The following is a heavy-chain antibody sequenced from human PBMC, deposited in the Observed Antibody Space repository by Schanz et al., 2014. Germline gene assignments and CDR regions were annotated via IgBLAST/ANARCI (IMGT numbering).Heavy chain of an antibody. CDR2: IKKDGSEK. D-gene: IGHD4-17*01. V-gene: IGHV3-7*01. Sequence: EVQLLESGGGLVQPGGSLRLSCAASGFTFSDYSMNWVRQAPGKGPEWVANIKKDGSEKYYEESVKGRFTITRDNSKNTRYLQMITRRAEDTAVYYCARKKKLGVYGGKGHDSVDVWGHGRMVTVSS. CDR1: GFTFSDYS. CDR3: ARKKKLGVYGGKGHDSVDV. J-gene: IGHJ3*01.